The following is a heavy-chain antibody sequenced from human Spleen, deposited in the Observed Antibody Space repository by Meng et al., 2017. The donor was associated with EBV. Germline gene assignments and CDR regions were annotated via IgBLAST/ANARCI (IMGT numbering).Heavy chain of an antibody. V-gene: IGHV4-4*03. CDR2: IYHSGRS. Sequence: VQLQESGPGLGGPPGTLSLTCAVSGGSISSSDWWSWVRQSPEKGLEWIGEIYHSGRSNYNPSLKSRVTMSVNKSKNQFSLNLSSVTAADTAVYYCARWRRNSRNYLAGFDPWGQGTLVTVSS. CDR3: ARWRRNSRNYLAGFDP. CDR1: GGSISSSDW. J-gene: IGHJ5*02. D-gene: IGHD2/OR15-2a*01.